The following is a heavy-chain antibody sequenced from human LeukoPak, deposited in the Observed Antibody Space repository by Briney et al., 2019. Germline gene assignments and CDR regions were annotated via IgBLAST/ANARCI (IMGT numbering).Heavy chain of an antibody. V-gene: IGHV1-2*06. CDR2: INPNSGGT. CDR3: ARSTTVTSQMDY. CDR1: GYTFTAYY. Sequence: ASVKVSCMASGYTFTAYYIHWVRQAPGQGLEWMGRINPNSGGTYYAQKLQGRVTMTRDTSISTAYMELSRLTSDDTAVYYCARSTTVTSQMDYWGQGTLVTVSS. D-gene: IGHD4-11*01. J-gene: IGHJ4*02.